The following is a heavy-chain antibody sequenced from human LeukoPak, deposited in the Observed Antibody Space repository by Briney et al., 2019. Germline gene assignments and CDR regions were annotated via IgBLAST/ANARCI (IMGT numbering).Heavy chain of an antibody. D-gene: IGHD3-22*01. CDR3: AKDRRKWLVVVTDAFDI. V-gene: IGHV3-23*01. Sequence: PGGFLRLSCAASGFTFSSYAMSWVRQAPGKGLEWVSAISGSGGSTYYADSVKGRFTISRDNSKNTLYLQMNSLRAEDTAVYYCAKDRRKWLVVVTDAFDIWGQGTMVTVSS. J-gene: IGHJ3*02. CDR1: GFTFSSYA. CDR2: ISGSGGST.